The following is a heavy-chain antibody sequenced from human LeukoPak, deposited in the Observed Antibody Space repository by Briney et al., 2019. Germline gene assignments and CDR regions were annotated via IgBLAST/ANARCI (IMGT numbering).Heavy chain of an antibody. J-gene: IGHJ5*02. D-gene: IGHD4-11*01. CDR1: GFTFSSYW. CDR3: ARDADDYSNWFDP. CDR2: IKQDGSEK. Sequence: GGSLRLSCAASGFTFSSYWMSWVRQAPGKGLEWLPNIKQDGSEKYYVDSVKGRFTISRDNAKNSLYLQMNSLRAEDTAVYYCARDADDYSNWFDPWGQGTLVTVSS. V-gene: IGHV3-7*01.